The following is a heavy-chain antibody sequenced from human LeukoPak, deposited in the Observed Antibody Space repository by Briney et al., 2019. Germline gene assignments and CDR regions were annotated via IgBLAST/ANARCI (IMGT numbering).Heavy chain of an antibody. J-gene: IGHJ4*02. CDR3: AKRGIVIRGLLVFGFHTEAYYFDS. Sequence: GGSLRLSCVVSGITLSNYAMSWVRQAPGKGLEWVSGMSGSGGGTKYADSVKGRFTISRDNSLNTLYLQMNSLRAEDTAVYFCAKRGIVIRGLLVFGFHTEAYYFDSWGQGILVTVSS. D-gene: IGHD3-10*01. CDR2: MSGSGGGT. CDR1: GITLSNYA. V-gene: IGHV3-23*01.